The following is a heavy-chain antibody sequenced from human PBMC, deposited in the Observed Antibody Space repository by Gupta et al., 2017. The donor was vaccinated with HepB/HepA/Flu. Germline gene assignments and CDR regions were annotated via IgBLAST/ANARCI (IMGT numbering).Heavy chain of an antibody. V-gene: IGHV3-9*01. J-gene: IGHJ6*02. CDR1: GFTFDDYA. Sequence: EVQLVESGGGLVQPGRSLRLSCAASGFTFDDYAMHWVRQAPGKGLEWVSGISWNSGSIGYAESVKGRVTISRDNAKNSLYLQMNSLRAEETALYYCAKEFGGDGSSWLDYGMDVWGQGTTVTVSS. D-gene: IGHD6-13*01. CDR2: ISWNSGSI. CDR3: AKEFGGDGSSWLDYGMDV.